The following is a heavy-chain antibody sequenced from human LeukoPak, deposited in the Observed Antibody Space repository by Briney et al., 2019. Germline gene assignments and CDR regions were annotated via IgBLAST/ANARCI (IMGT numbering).Heavy chain of an antibody. D-gene: IGHD1/OR15-1a*01. J-gene: IGHJ5*02. CDR3: ARRVEHYNWFDP. CDR1: GYTLTELS. CDR2: FDPEDGET. V-gene: IGHV1-24*01. Sequence: ASVKVSCKVSGYTLTELSMHWVRQAPGKGLEWMGGFDPEDGETIYAQKFQGRVTMTEDTSTDTAYMELSSLRSEDTAVYYCARRVEHYNWFDPWGQGTLVTVSS.